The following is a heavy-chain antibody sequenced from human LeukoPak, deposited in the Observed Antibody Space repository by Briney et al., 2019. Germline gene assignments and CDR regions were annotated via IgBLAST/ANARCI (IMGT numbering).Heavy chain of an antibody. D-gene: IGHD2-8*01. CDR2: INHSGST. CDR1: GGSLSGYY. V-gene: IGHV4-34*01. J-gene: IGHJ3*02. Sequence: SETLSLTCAVCGGSLSGYYWSWIRQPPGKGLEWIGEINHSGSTNYNPSLKSRVTISVDTSKNQFSLKLSSVTAADTAVYYCARGGLMVYAVRVQNDVFDIWGQGTMVTVSS. CDR3: ARGGLMVYAVRVQNDVFDI.